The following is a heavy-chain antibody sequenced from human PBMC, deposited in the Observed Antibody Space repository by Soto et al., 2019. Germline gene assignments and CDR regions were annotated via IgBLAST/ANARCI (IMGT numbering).Heavy chain of an antibody. J-gene: IGHJ3*01. CDR1: GFTFSDHY. Sequence: EVQLVESGGSLVQPGGSLRLSCAASGFTFSDHYMDWVRKAPGKGLEWVARSRNKAKSYTTVYAASVKDRFTISRDESKNSLYLEMSSLKAEDTAVYFCVRGYHSFDVWGRGTMVTVSS. V-gene: IGHV3-72*01. CDR2: SRNKAKSYTT. CDR3: VRGYHSFDV. D-gene: IGHD2-2*01.